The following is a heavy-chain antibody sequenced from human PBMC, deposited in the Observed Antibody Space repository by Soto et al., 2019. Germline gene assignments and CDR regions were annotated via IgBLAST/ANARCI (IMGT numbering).Heavy chain of an antibody. J-gene: IGHJ5*02. V-gene: IGHV1-3*01. CDR2: INAGNGNT. D-gene: IGHD3-3*01. CDR1: GYTFTSYA. Sequence: QVQLVQSGAEVKKPGASVKVSCKASGYTFTSYAMHLVRQAPGQRLEWMGWINAGNGNTKYSQKVQGRATITRDTSASTAYMELSSLRSEDTAVYYCARRRITIFGVVIRNWFDPWGQGTLVTVSS. CDR3: ARRRITIFGVVIRNWFDP.